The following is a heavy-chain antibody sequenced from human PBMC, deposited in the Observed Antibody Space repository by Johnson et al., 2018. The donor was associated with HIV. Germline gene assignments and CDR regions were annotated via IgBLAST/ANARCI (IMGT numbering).Heavy chain of an antibody. Sequence: VPLVESGGGLVQPGGSLRLSCAASRFTFSSYAMSWVRQAPGKGLEWVSAISGSGGSTYYADSVKGRFTISIDNSKNTLYLQMNSLRAEDTGVYYCVRRFYDSSAFDIWGQGTLVTVSS. CDR1: RFTFSSYA. CDR3: VRRFYDSSAFDI. V-gene: IGHV3-23*04. D-gene: IGHD3-22*01. J-gene: IGHJ3*02. CDR2: ISGSGGST.